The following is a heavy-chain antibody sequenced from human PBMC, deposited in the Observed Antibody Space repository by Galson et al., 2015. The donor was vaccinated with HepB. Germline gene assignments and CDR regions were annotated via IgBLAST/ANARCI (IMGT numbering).Heavy chain of an antibody. V-gene: IGHV1-69*13. CDR2: IIPSFGTS. CDR1: GGTFIDLA. J-gene: IGHJ5*02. D-gene: IGHD6-13*01. CDR3: ARGSWYDGFDP. Sequence: SVKVSCKASGGTFIDLAISWVRQAPEQGLEWVGGIIPSFGTSHHAQKFQGRVTMTADDSTSTAYMELTNLRSEDTAMYYCARGSWYDGFDPWGQGTLVIVSS.